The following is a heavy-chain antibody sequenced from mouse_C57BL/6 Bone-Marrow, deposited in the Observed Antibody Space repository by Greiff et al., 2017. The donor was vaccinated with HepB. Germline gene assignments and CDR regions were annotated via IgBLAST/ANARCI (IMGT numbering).Heavy chain of an antibody. V-gene: IGHV2-2*01. CDR3: ARGIYYGNYDWYFDV. CDR1: GFSLTSYG. J-gene: IGHJ1*03. CDR2: IWSGGST. Sequence: VKLQESGPGLVQPSQSLSITCTVSGFSLTSYGVHWVRQSPGKGLEWLGVIWSGGSTDYNAAFISRLSISKDNSKSQVFFKMNSLQADDTAIYYCARGIYYGNYDWYFDVWGTGTTVTVSS. D-gene: IGHD2-1*01.